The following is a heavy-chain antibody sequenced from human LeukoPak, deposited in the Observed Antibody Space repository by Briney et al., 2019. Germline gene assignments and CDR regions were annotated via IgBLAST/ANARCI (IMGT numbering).Heavy chain of an antibody. CDR2: MNPNSGNT. CDR3: ARGRSRGGAYLFDY. D-gene: IGHD1-26*01. Sequence: ASVKVSCKASGYTFTSYDINWVRQATGQGVEWMGWMNPNSGNTGYAQKFQGRVTMTRNTSISTAYMELSSLRSEDTAVYYCARGRSRGGAYLFDYWGQGTLVTVSS. J-gene: IGHJ4*02. V-gene: IGHV1-8*01. CDR1: GYTFTSYD.